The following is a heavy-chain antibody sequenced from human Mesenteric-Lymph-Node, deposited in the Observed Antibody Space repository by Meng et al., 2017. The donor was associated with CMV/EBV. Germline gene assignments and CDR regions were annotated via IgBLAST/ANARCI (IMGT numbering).Heavy chain of an antibody. CDR2: ISSSVDSI. V-gene: IGHV3-11*01. Sequence: GESLKISCAASGFTFSGYYMNWIRQAPGKGLEWVSYISSSVDSIYFADSVKGRFTISRDTAKNSLYLQMNSLRAEDTAVYYCAREGYYYGMDVWGQGTTVTVSS. CDR3: AREGYYYGMDV. CDR1: GFTFSGYY. J-gene: IGHJ6*02.